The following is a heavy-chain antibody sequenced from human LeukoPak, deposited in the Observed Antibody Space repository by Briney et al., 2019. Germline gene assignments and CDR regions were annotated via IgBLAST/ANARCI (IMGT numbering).Heavy chain of an antibody. CDR1: GFTFSSYA. CDR2: ISGSGGST. CDR3: AKSGLVDYDILTGVHYFDY. Sequence: GGSLRLSCAASGFTFSSYAMSWVRQAPGKGLEWVSAISGSGGSTYYADSVKGRFTISRDNSKNTLYLQMNSLRAEDTAVYYCAKSGLVDYDILTGVHYFDYWGQGTLVTVSS. V-gene: IGHV3-23*01. J-gene: IGHJ4*02. D-gene: IGHD3-9*01.